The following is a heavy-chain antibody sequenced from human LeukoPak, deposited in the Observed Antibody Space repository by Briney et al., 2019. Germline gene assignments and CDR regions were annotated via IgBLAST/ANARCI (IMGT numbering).Heavy chain of an antibody. J-gene: IGHJ6*02. CDR3: ARGDDDSYGMDV. V-gene: IGHV1-2*02. CDR2: INPNSGGT. D-gene: IGHD1-1*01. Sequence: ASVKVPCKASGYTFTGYYIHWVRQAPGQGLEWMGWINPNSGGTNYAQKFQGRVTMTRDTSISTAYMELSRLRSDDTAVYYCARGDDDSYGMDVWGQGTTVTVSS. CDR1: GYTFTGYY.